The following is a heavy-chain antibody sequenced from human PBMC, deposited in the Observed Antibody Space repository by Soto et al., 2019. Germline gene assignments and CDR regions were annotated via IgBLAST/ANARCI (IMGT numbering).Heavy chain of an antibody. CDR2: INIDGSST. CDR3: ARGGVDY. V-gene: IGHV3-74*01. Sequence: EVQLVESGGGLAQPGGSLRLSCVASGFTFTNYWMHWVRQAPGKGLVWVSRINIDGSSTNYVDSVKGRFTVSRDNAKNTLYLQMNSLRDEDTAVYYCARGGVDYWGQGTLVTVSS. J-gene: IGHJ4*02. CDR1: GFTFTNYW. D-gene: IGHD3-16*01.